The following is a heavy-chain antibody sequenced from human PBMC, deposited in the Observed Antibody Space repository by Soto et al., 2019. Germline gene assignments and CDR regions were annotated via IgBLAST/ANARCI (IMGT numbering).Heavy chain of an antibody. CDR3: AVVVTAIGGY. CDR1: GYTFTSYY. CDR2: INPSGGST. J-gene: IGHJ1*01. D-gene: IGHD2-21*02. V-gene: IGHV1-46*01. Sequence: QVQLVQSGAEVKKPGASVKVSCKASGYTFTSYYMHWVRQAPGQGLEWMGIINPSGGSTSYAQKFQGRVTMTGDPSPSTVYMELSSLRSEDTAVYYCAVVVTAIGGYWGQGPLVTVSS.